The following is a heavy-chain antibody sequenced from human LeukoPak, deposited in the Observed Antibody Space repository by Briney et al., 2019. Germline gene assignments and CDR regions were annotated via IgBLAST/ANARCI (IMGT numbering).Heavy chain of an antibody. D-gene: IGHD6-13*01. Sequence: PGGSLRLSCAASGFIFSSYAMSWVRQAPGKGLEWVSAISGSGGSTYYEDSVKGRFTISRDNSKNTLYLQMNSLRAEDTAVYYCANHRYSSSWRTSYYFDYWGQGTLVTVSP. CDR1: GFIFSSYA. CDR3: ANHRYSSSWRTSYYFDY. CDR2: ISGSGGST. V-gene: IGHV3-23*01. J-gene: IGHJ4*02.